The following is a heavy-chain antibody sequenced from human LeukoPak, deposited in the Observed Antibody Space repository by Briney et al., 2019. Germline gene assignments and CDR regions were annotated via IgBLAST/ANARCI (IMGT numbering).Heavy chain of an antibody. V-gene: IGHV4-30-2*01. CDR3: ARAEGYGDYRLDY. D-gene: IGHD4-17*01. CDR2: IYHSGST. CDR1: GGSISSGGYS. Sequence: PSETLSLTCAVSGGSISSGGYSWSWIRQPPGKGLEWIGYIYHSGSTYYNPSLKSRVTISVDTSKNQFSLKLSSVTAADTAVYYCARAEGYGDYRLDYWGQEPWSPSPQ. J-gene: IGHJ4*01.